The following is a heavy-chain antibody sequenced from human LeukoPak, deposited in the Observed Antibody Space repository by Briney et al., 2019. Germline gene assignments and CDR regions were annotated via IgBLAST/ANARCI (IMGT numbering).Heavy chain of an antibody. CDR1: GGSISSYY. CDR2: IYTSGST. J-gene: IGHJ5*02. V-gene: IGHV4-4*07. CDR3: ARALWFGDQGWFDP. D-gene: IGHD3-10*01. Sequence: SETLSLTCTVSGGSISSYYWSWIRQPPGKGLEWIGRIYTSGSTNYNPSLKSRVTMSVDTSKNQFSLKLSSVTAADTAVYYCARALWFGDQGWFDPWGQGTLVTVSS.